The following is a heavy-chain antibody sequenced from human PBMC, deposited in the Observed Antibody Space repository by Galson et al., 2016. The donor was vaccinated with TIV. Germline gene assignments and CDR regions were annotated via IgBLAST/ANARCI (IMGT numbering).Heavy chain of an antibody. CDR1: GYSFTGSW. CDR2: IYPGDSDT. CDR3: ARAFWTGNYFFDF. D-gene: IGHD3/OR15-3a*01. V-gene: IGHV5-51*01. J-gene: IGHJ4*02. Sequence: QSGAEVKKPGESLKISCKGSGYSFTGSWIDWVRQVPGKGLEWMGVIYPGDSDTKYSPAFHGHVTISVDTSISTAFLEWSSLKASDTAMYYCARAFWTGNYFFDFWGQGTLVTVSS.